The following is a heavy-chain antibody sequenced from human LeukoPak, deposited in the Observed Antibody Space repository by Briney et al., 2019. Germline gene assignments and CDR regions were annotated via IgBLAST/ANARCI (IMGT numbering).Heavy chain of an antibody. D-gene: IGHD2-2*02. CDR2: INYSGSN. CDR3: GGRLDCRSTSCYTTPPNWCDP. V-gene: IGHV4-39*01. Sequence: SETLSLTCTVSGGSISSSSYYWVWNPEPPGQGLEWIGSINYSGSNYYNPSLKSRVTISVDTSKNQFSLKISSATAAATAYYYRGGRLDCRSTSCYTTPPNWCDPWGQGTRVSVSS. J-gene: IGHJ5*02. CDR1: GGSISSSSYY.